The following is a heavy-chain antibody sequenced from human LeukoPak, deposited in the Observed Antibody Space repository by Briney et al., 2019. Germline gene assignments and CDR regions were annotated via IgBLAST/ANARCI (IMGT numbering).Heavy chain of an antibody. CDR2: ISSNSRYI. J-gene: IGHJ4*01. V-gene: IGHV3-21*01. D-gene: IGHD3-10*01. CDR1: GFDFSDYT. CDR3: ARDGLGSYDY. Sequence: GGSLRLSCAASGFDFSDYTINWVRQAPGKELEWVSSISSNSRYIYYADSVKGRLTVSRDNAKNSVYLQMNNLRVEDTAVYYCARDGLGSYDYWGHGTLVTVSS.